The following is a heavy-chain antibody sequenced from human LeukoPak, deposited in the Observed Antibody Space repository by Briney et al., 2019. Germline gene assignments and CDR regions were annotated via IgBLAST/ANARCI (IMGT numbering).Heavy chain of an antibody. CDR3: ARWSYVSGTWFLDY. CDR2: INEDGTTI. D-gene: IGHD3-10*01. Sequence: PGGSLRLSCAASGFTFSGYWMSWLRQAPGRALEWVADINEDGTTIYYVNSVKGRFTISRDNAKNSLSLQLNTLTAGDTAVYYCARWSYVSGTWFLDYWGQGTLVTVSS. V-gene: IGHV3-7*05. CDR1: GFTFSGYW. J-gene: IGHJ4*02.